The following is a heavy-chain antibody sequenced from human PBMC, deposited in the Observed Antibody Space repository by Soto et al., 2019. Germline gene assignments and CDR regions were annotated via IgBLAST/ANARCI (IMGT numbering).Heavy chain of an antibody. CDR1: GFTFSSYA. CDR2: ISGSGGST. J-gene: IGHJ4*02. Sequence: GGSLRLSCAASGFTFSSYAMSWVRQAPGKGLEWVSAISGSGGSTYYADSVKGRFTISRDNSKNTLYLQMNSLRAEDTAVYYCARSSNFDACGGDCGNDYWGQGTLVTVSS. D-gene: IGHD2-21*01. V-gene: IGHV3-23*01. CDR3: ARSSNFDACGGDCGNDY.